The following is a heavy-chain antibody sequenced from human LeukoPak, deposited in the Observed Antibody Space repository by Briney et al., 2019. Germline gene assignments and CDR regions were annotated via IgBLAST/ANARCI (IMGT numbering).Heavy chain of an antibody. CDR1: GFSFSDHY. Sequence: GGSLRLSCAASGFSFSDHYMAWIRQAPGKGLEWVSYVSGSGNTIYHADSVKGRFTISRDTAKNSVHLQMNSLRVDDTAVYYCARGPDYYYDSSGPFDYWGQGTLVTVSS. J-gene: IGHJ4*02. D-gene: IGHD3-22*01. CDR3: ARGPDYYYDSSGPFDY. V-gene: IGHV3-11*01. CDR2: VSGSGNTI.